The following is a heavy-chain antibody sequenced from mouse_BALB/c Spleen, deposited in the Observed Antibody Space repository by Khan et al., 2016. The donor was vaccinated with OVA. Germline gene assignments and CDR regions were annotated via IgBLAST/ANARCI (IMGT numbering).Heavy chain of an antibody. V-gene: IGHV9-3-1*01. J-gene: IGHJ4*01. Sequence: QVQLQQSGPELKKPGETVKISCKASGYSFTNYGMNWVKQSPGKALKWMGWINTYTGKPTYADDFKGRFAFSLETSASTAYLQIINLKNDDTATYFCARPPYFSYTLDHWGQGTSVTVSS. CDR2: INTYTGKP. CDR1: GYSFTNYG. CDR3: ARPPYFSYTLDH. D-gene: IGHD2-10*01.